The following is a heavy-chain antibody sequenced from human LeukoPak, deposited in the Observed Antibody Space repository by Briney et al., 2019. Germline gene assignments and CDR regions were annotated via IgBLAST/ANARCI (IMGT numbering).Heavy chain of an antibody. D-gene: IGHD6-13*01. V-gene: IGHV1-69*13. J-gene: IGHJ6*03. CDR3: ARAGLTEGSSWYRGGYYYYMDV. CDR2: IIPIFCTA. Sequence: SVNVSCKVCVGIFRSFAISWVRQAPAQACECMEGIIPIFCTANYAQKFQGSVTITADESTSTAYMELRSLRYEDTAVYYCARAGLTEGSSWYRGGYYYYMDVWGKGTTVTVSS. CDR1: VGIFRSFA.